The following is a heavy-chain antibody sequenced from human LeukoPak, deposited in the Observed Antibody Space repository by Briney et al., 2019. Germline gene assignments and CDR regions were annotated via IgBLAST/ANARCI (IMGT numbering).Heavy chain of an antibody. J-gene: IGHJ4*02. Sequence: GGSLRLSCAASGFSFSNYAMSWVRQAPARGPEWVSSIRGGGETFYADSVKGRFTISRDNAKNSLYLQMNSLRAEDTAVYYCAREQDCSGGSCYSSGFDYWGQGTLVTVSS. D-gene: IGHD2-15*01. CDR2: IRGGGET. V-gene: IGHV3-21*01. CDR1: GFSFSNYA. CDR3: AREQDCSGGSCYSSGFDY.